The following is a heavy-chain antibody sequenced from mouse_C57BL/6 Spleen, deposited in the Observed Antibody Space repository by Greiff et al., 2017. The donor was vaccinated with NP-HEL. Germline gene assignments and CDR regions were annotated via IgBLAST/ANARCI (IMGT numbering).Heavy chain of an antibody. CDR2: IDPSDSYT. V-gene: IGHV1-59*01. Sequence: QVQLQQPGAELVRPGTSVKLSCKASGYTFTSYWMHWVKQRPGQGLEWIGVIDPSDSYTNYNQKFKGKATLTVDTSSSTAYMQLSSLTSEDSAVYFCARSSAGLDYWGQGTTLTVSS. CDR1: GYTFTSYW. J-gene: IGHJ2*01. CDR3: ARSSAGLDY. D-gene: IGHD1-2*01.